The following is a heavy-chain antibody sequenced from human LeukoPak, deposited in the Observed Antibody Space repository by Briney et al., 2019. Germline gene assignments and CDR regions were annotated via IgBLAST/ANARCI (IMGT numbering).Heavy chain of an antibody. J-gene: IGHJ4*02. CDR3: AKDMAPYSSSFDY. Sequence: GGSLRLSCAASGFTFDDYAMHWVRQAPGKGLEWVSGISWNSGSIGYPDSVKGLFTISRDNAKNSLYLQMNSLRAEDTALYYCAKDMAPYSSSFDYWGQGTLVTVSS. V-gene: IGHV3-9*01. CDR1: GFTFDDYA. CDR2: ISWNSGSI. D-gene: IGHD6-19*01.